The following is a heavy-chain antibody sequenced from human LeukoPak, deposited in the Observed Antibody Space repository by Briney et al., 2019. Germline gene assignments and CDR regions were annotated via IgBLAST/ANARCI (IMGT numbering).Heavy chain of an antibody. J-gene: IGHJ6*03. CDR3: AKVFEGYCSSTSCHTFYYYYMDV. CDR2: ISGSGGST. Sequence: GGSLRLSCAASGFTFSSYAMSWVRQAPGKGLEWVSAISGSGGSTYYADSVKGRFTISRDNSKNTLYLPMNGLRAEDTAVYYCAKVFEGYCSSTSCHTFYYYYMDVWGKGTTVTVSS. D-gene: IGHD2-2*02. CDR1: GFTFSSYA. V-gene: IGHV3-23*01.